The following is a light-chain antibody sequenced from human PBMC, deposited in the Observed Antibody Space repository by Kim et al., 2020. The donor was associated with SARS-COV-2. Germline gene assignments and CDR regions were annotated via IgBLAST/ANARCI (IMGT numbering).Light chain of an antibody. CDR3: MQGTHWPYS. CDR2: KVS. Sequence: DVVMTQSLLSLPVTLGQPASISCRSSQSLVYTNGNTYLHWFQQRPGQSPRRLIYKVSTRDSGVPDRFSGSGSGTEFTLKISRVEAEDVGIYYCMQGTHWPYSFGQGTKLEI. CDR1: QSLVYTNGNTY. J-gene: IGKJ2*03. V-gene: IGKV2-30*01.